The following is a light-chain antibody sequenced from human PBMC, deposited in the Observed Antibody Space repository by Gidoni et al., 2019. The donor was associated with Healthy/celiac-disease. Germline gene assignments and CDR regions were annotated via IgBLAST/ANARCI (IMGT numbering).Light chain of an antibody. CDR2: LGS. J-gene: IGKJ2*01. CDR1: QSLLHSNGYNY. CDR3: MQALQTHPMYT. V-gene: IGKV2-28*01. Sequence: DIVMTQSPLSLPVTPGEPASISCRSSQSLLHSNGYNYLDWYLQKPGQSPQLLIYLGSNRASGVPDRFSGSGSGTDFTLKISRVEAEDVGVYYCMQALQTHPMYTFXXXTKLEIK.